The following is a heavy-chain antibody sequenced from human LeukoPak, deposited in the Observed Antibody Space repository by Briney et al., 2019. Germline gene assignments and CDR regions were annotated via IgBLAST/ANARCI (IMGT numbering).Heavy chain of an antibody. Sequence: GGSLRLSCAASGFTFSSYSMNWARQAPGKGLEWVSSISASPYIYYADSVKDRFTISRDDSKNSLYLQMNSLRSGDTAVYYCARGGLSMQRRDLFDIWGQGTLVTVSS. CDR2: ISASPYI. V-gene: IGHV3-21*01. D-gene: IGHD2/OR15-2a*01. CDR1: GFTFSSYS. J-gene: IGHJ3*02. CDR3: ARGGLSMQRRDLFDI.